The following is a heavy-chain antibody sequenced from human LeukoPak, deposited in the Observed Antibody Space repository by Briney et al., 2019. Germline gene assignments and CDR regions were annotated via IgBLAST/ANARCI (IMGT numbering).Heavy chain of an antibody. CDR1: GFIVSSSY. Sequence: PGGSLRLSCAASGFIVSSSYMNWVRQAPGKGLEWVSVIYSGGHTYYTDSVKGRFTISRDNSNNTLYLYMNSLATNDTAVYYCARSTSDGGNHYHYYYMDVWGKGTTVTVSS. CDR3: ARSTSDGGNHYHYYYMDV. J-gene: IGHJ6*03. CDR2: IYSGGHT. D-gene: IGHD5-24*01. V-gene: IGHV3-53*01.